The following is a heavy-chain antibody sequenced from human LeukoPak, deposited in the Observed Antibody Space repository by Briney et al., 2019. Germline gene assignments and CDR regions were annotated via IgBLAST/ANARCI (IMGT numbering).Heavy chain of an antibody. CDR3: ARVMVRGVINWFDP. CDR2: ISGSGGST. J-gene: IGHJ5*02. V-gene: IGHV3-23*01. Sequence: SGGSLRLSCAASGFTFSRYGMSWVRHAPGKGLEWVSAISGSGGSTYYADSVKGRFTISRDNSKNTLYLQINRLRAVDTAVYYCARVMVRGVINWFDPWGQGTPVTVSS. D-gene: IGHD3-10*01. CDR1: GFTFSRYG.